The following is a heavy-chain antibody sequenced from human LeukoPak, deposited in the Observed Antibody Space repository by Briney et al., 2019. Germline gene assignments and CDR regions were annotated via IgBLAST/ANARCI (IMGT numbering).Heavy chain of an antibody. Sequence: SQALSLTCAISGDSVSSNRASWTWIRQSPSRGLEWLGRTYYRSKWYNDYAVSLKSRISINPDTSKNQFSLQLNSVTPEDTAVYYCSRSDGASDFDYWGQGTLVTVSS. D-gene: IGHD5-24*01. CDR1: GDSVSSNRAS. CDR2: TYYRSKWYN. J-gene: IGHJ4*02. V-gene: IGHV6-1*01. CDR3: SRSDGASDFDY.